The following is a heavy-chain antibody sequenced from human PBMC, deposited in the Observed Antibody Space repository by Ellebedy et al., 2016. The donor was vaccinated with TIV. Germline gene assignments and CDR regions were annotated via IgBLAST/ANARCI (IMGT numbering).Heavy chain of an antibody. J-gene: IGHJ4*02. CDR3: ASAYDILTGHPDY. CDR2: IIPILGIA. D-gene: IGHD3-9*01. V-gene: IGHV1-69*04. CDR1: GCTFSSYA. Sequence: AASVKVSCKASGCTFSSYAISWVRQAPGQGLEWMGRIIPILGIANYAQKFQGSVTIPADKSTSTAYMELSSLRSEDTAVYYCASAYDILTGHPDYWGQGTLVTVSS.